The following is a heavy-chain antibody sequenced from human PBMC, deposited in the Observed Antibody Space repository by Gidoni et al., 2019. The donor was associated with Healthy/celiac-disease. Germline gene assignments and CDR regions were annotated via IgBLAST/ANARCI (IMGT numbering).Heavy chain of an antibody. Sequence: EVQLVESGGGLVQPGRSLRLSCAASGFTFDDYAMHWDRQAPGKGLEWVSGISWNSGSIGYADSVKGRFTISRDNAKNSLYLQMNSLRAEDTALYYCAKDMEYSSSGQGGMDVWGQGTTVTVSS. CDR3: AKDMEYSSSGQGGMDV. D-gene: IGHD6-13*01. CDR2: ISWNSGSI. J-gene: IGHJ6*02. CDR1: GFTFDDYA. V-gene: IGHV3-9*01.